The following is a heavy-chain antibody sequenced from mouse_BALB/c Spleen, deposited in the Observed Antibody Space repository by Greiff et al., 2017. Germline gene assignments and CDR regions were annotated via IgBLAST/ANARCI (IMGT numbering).Heavy chain of an antibody. D-gene: IGHD1-1*01. J-gene: IGHJ2*01. CDR1: GFAFSSYD. V-gene: IGHV5-12-1*01. CDR3: ARHAYGSSYDY. Sequence: EVKVVESGGGLVKPGGSLKLSCAASGFAFSSYDMSWVRQTPEKRLEWVAYISSGGGSTYYPDTVKGRFTISRDNAKNTLYLQMSSLKSEDTAMYYCARHAYGSSYDYWGQGTTLTVSS. CDR2: ISSGGGST.